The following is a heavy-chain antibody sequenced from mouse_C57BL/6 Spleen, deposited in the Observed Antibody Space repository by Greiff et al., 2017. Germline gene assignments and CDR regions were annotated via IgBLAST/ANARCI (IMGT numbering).Heavy chain of an antibody. CDR3: AREDGYYFDD. Sequence: QVQLQQSGAELARPGASVKMSCKASGYTFTSYTMHWVKQRPGQGLEWIGYINPSSGYTKYNQKFKDKATLTADTSSSTAYMQLSSLTSEDSAVYYCAREDGYYFDDWGQGTTLTVSS. J-gene: IGHJ2*01. CDR1: GYTFTSYT. CDR2: INPSSGYT. V-gene: IGHV1-4*01. D-gene: IGHD2-3*01.